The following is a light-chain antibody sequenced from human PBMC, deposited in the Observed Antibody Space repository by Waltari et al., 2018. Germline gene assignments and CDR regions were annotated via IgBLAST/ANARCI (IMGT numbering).Light chain of an antibody. Sequence: QSVLTQPPSASGTPGQRVTISCSGSSSNIGSNYVSWYQQLPGTAPQLLIYSNKQRPSGVPDRFSGSKSGTSASLAISGLRSEDEADYYCAAWDDSLSGVVFGGGTKLTVL. CDR2: SNK. J-gene: IGLJ2*01. CDR1: SSNIGSNY. V-gene: IGLV1-47*02. CDR3: AAWDDSLSGVV.